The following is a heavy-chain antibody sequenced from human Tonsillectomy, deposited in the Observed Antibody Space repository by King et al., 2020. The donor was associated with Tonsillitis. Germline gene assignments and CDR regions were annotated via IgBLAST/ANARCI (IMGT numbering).Heavy chain of an antibody. Sequence: VQLVESGGGLVKPGGSLRLSCAASGFTFTNAWMSWVRQAPGKGLEWIGRVKSKTEGGTTDYAAPVKGRFTISRDDSKNTLFLQMNSLKTEDTAVYYCTTDYDILTGYYLGGDYWGQGTLVTVSS. CDR2: VKSKTEGGTT. V-gene: IGHV3-15*01. CDR1: GFTFTNAW. J-gene: IGHJ4*02. D-gene: IGHD3-9*01. CDR3: TTDYDILTGYYLGGDY.